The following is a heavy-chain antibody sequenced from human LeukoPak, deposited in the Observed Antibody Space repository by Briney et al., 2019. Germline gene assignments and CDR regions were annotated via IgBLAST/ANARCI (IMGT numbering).Heavy chain of an antibody. CDR2: IKTKTDGETT. CDR3: TTLLLVAGFDP. J-gene: IGHJ5*02. Sequence: PGGSLRLSCAASGFTFTDAWMSWVRQAPGKGLEWVGLIKTKTDGETTDYAAPVKGRFAISRDDSKNTLSLQMNSLKTEDTAVYYCTTLLLVAGFDPWGQGTLVTVSS. D-gene: IGHD5-12*01. V-gene: IGHV3-15*01. CDR1: GFTFTDAW.